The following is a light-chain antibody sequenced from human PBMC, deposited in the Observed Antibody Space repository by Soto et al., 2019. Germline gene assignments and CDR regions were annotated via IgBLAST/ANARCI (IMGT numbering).Light chain of an antibody. V-gene: IGKV1-39*01. CDR3: QQTYSSPRT. Sequence: DIQMTQSPSSLSASVADRVTITCRASQSIRRSLNWYQQKPGKAPNLLIYAASSLQTGVPSRFTGSGSGTDFTLTISNLQPEDFAVYYRQQTYSSPRTFGQGTKVDI. CDR2: AAS. J-gene: IGKJ1*01. CDR1: QSIRRS.